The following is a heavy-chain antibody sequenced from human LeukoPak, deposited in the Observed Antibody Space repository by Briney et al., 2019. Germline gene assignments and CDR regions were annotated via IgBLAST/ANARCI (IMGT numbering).Heavy chain of an antibody. Sequence: GGSLRLSCSGYGFTFGDYSITWFRQAPGKGPEWVGFIRSKADNERTEYAASVKCRFIISRDDSKSIAYLQMDSLKTEDTAVYYCTRGGDLSTVAGALDYWGQGTLVTVSS. CDR1: GFTFGDYS. D-gene: IGHD6-19*01. V-gene: IGHV3-49*03. CDR3: TRGGDLSTVAGALDY. CDR2: IRSKADNERT. J-gene: IGHJ4*02.